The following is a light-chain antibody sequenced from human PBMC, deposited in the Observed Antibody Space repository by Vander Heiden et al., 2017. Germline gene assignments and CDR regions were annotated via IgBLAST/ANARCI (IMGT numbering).Light chain of an antibody. CDR2: DDS. CDR3: EVWDSSSDHYV. CDR1: NIGSKS. Sequence: YVLTQPPSVSVAPGQTATITCGGSNIGSKSVHWYQQKPGQAPVAVVYDDSDRPSGIPERFSGANSGNTATLTISRVEAGDEADYYCEVWDSSSDHYVFGSGTKVTVL. V-gene: IGLV3-21*02. J-gene: IGLJ1*01.